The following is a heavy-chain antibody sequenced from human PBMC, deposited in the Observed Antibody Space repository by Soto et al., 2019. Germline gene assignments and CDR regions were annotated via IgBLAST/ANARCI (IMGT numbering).Heavy chain of an antibody. Sequence: QVLLVQSGAEVKKPGSSVKVSCKLSGATFSSYAMSWVRQAPGQGLEWIGGIIPFFGTPNYAQKFQGRVTITADTSTATDYMELSSLRSDDTAVYYCARDKGAYYSHLVYWGQGTLVTVSS. CDR1: GATFSSYA. CDR3: ARDKGAYYSHLVY. V-gene: IGHV1-69*06. J-gene: IGHJ4*02. D-gene: IGHD3-22*01. CDR2: IIPFFGTP.